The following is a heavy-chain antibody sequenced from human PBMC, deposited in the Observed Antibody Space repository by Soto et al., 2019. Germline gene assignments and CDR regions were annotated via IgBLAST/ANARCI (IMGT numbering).Heavy chain of an antibody. CDR1: GYSFTSYW. CDR3: ARTYYYDSSGYYWVHYFDY. V-gene: IGHV5-51*01. Sequence: GESLKISCKGSGYSFTSYWIGWVRQMPGKGLEWMGIIYPGDSDTRYSPSFQGQVTISADKPISTAYLQWSSLKASDTAVYYCARTYYYDSSGYYWVHYFDYWGQGTLVTVSS. J-gene: IGHJ4*02. CDR2: IYPGDSDT. D-gene: IGHD3-22*01.